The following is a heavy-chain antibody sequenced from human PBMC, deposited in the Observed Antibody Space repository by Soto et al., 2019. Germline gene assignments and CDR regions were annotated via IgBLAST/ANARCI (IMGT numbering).Heavy chain of an antibody. D-gene: IGHD2-8*02. Sequence: TETLSLTCAVYGGSFSGYYWSWIRQPPGKGLEWIREINHSGSTNYNPSLKSRITISVDTSKNQFSLKLNSVTAADTAVYYCARDLSVMYGNWFDPWGQGTLVTVSS. V-gene: IGHV4-34*01. CDR1: GGSFSGYY. J-gene: IGHJ5*02. CDR3: ARDLSVMYGNWFDP. CDR2: INHSGST.